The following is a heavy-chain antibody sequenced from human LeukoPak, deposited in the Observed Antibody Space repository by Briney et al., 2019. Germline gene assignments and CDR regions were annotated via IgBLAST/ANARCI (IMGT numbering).Heavy chain of an antibody. CDR1: GFTFSSYG. CDR3: ARAAYDSSGYLTL. Sequence: GGSLRFSCAVSGFTFSSYGMHWVRQAPGKGLEWVAVIWYDGTNKYYADSVKGRFTISRDNSKNTLFLQMNSLRAEDTAVYYCARAAYDSSGYLTLWGQGTLVTVSS. J-gene: IGHJ4*02. D-gene: IGHD3-22*01. CDR2: IWYDGTNK. V-gene: IGHV3-33*01.